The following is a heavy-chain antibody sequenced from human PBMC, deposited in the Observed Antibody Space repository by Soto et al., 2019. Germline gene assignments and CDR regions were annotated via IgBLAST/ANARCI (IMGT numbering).Heavy chain of an antibody. V-gene: IGHV1-24*01. Sequence: QVQLVQSGAEVKKPGASVKVSCKVSGYTLTELSMHWVRQAPGKGLEWMGGFDPEDGETIYAQKFQGRVTMTEDTSTDTAYMELSSLRSEDTAVYYCATSYLVRFFPAGDYYYGMDVWGQGTTVTVSS. D-gene: IGHD3-3*01. CDR1: GYTLTELS. CDR3: ATSYLVRFFPAGDYYYGMDV. CDR2: FDPEDGET. J-gene: IGHJ6*02.